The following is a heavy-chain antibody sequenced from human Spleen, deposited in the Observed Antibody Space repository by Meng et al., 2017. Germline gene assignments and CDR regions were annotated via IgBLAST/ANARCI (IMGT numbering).Heavy chain of an antibody. Sequence: QPQLQASGPGLVRPSEALSLTCSVSGGSISTSGYYWGWIRQPPGKGLEWIGSIGHSGFTYYTPSLKSRVTVSIDTSRNQFSLWLTSVTAAETAVYYCVRSSAWVRTGFDPSGQGTLVTVSS. J-gene: IGHJ5*02. D-gene: IGHD6-19*01. V-gene: IGHV4-39*01. CDR2: IGHSGFT. CDR3: VRSSAWVRTGFDP. CDR1: GGSISTSGYY.